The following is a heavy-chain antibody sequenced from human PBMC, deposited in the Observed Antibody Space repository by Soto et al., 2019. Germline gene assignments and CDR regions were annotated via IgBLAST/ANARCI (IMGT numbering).Heavy chain of an antibody. J-gene: IGHJ3*02. CDR2: IWTDGSDK. Sequence: GGSLRLSCAASGFIFGNYDMHWVRQAPGKGLEWVAIIWTDGSDKYYGDSVKGRFVISRDNSKNTLYLQMNSLRAEDTAVYYCAKTHGGYYDSSGSEDAFDIWGQGTMVTVSS. CDR1: GFIFGNYD. CDR3: AKTHGGYYDSSGSEDAFDI. D-gene: IGHD3-22*01. V-gene: IGHV3-30*02.